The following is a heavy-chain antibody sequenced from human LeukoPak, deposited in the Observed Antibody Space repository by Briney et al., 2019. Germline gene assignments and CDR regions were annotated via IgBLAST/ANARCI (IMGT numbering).Heavy chain of an antibody. V-gene: IGHV4-4*02. CDR2: IYHSGST. CDR3: ASTGGSSSGWYYGFYYFDY. CDR1: GGSISSSNW. J-gene: IGHJ4*02. Sequence: SETLSLTCAVSGGSISSSNWWSWVRQPPGKGLEWIGEIYHSGSTNYNPSLKSRVTISVDKSKNQFSLKLSSVTAADTAVYYCASTGGSSSGWYYGFYYFDYWGQGTLVTVSS. D-gene: IGHD6-19*01.